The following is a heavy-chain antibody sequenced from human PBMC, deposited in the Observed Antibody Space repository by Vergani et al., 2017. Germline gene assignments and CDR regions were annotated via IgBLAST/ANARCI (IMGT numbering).Heavy chain of an antibody. CDR2: ISSSGSTI. V-gene: IGHV3-48*03. CDR1: GFTFSSYE. Sequence: EVQLVESGGGLVQPGGSLRLSCAASGFTFSSYEMNWVRQAPGKGLEWVSYISSSGSTIYYADSVKGRFTISRDNAKNSLYLQMNSLRAEDTAVYYCARTPIRFGLYYYYYGMDVWGQGTTVTVSS. J-gene: IGHJ6*02. CDR3: ARTPIRFGLYYYYYGMDV. D-gene: IGHD3-16*01.